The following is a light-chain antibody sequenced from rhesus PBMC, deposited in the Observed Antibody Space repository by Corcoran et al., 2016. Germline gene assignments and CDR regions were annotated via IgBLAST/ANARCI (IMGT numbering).Light chain of an antibody. J-gene: IGKJ2*01. CDR1: QGINND. CDR3: QHYCSTPYS. CDR2: EAS. V-gene: IGKV1-22*01. Sequence: DIQMTQSPSSLSASVGDRVTITCRASQGINNDLAWYQQKPGETPKLLIYEASSLQSGIPSRFSGSGSVTDFTLTISSLQSEDFATYYCQHYCSTPYSFGQGTKVEIK.